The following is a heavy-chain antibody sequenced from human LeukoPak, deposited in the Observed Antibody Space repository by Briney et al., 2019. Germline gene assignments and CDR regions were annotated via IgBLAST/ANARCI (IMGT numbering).Heavy chain of an antibody. V-gene: IGHV4-38-2*02. Sequence: SETLSLTCTVSGYSISSGYFWGWMRQPPGKGLEWIGNIYRSATTYYNPSLKSRATISMDSPRDQFSLKLASVTAADTAVYYCARWTVARFDSWGQGVLVTVSS. D-gene: IGHD4-23*01. J-gene: IGHJ4*02. CDR2: IYRSATT. CDR3: ARWTVARFDS. CDR1: GYSISSGYF.